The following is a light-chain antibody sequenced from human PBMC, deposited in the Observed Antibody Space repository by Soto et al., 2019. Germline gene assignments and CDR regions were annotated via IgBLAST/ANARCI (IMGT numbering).Light chain of an antibody. V-gene: IGLV8-61*01. CDR2: STD. J-gene: IGLJ3*02. CDR3: VLYMGRGIWV. CDR1: SGSVSTTYY. Sequence: QTVVTQEPSFSVSPGRTVTLTCVLSSGSVSTTYYPTGYQQTPGQAPRTLIYSTDTRSSGVPDRFSGSILGIKAALTIAGAHSDDEYDYYCVLYMGRGIWVFGGGTKLTVL.